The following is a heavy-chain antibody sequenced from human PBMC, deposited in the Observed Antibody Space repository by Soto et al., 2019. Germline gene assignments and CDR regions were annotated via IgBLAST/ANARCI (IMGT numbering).Heavy chain of an antibody. V-gene: IGHV3-30*18. CDR2: ISYDGSNK. Sequence: GGSLRLSCAASGFTFSSYGMHWVRQAPGKGLEWVAVISYDGSNKYYADSVKGRFTISRDNSKNTLYLQMNSLRAEDTAVYYCAKDQGEFDYWGQGTLVTVSS. D-gene: IGHD3-10*01. J-gene: IGHJ4*02. CDR1: GFTFSSYG. CDR3: AKDQGEFDY.